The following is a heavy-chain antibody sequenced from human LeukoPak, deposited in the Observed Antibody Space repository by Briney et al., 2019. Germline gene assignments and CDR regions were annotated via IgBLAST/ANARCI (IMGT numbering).Heavy chain of an antibody. J-gene: IGHJ5*02. CDR3: ARDSPGYSSGWYWFDP. Sequence: SETLSLTCTVSGGSISSYYWSWIRQPPGKGLEWIGYIYYSGSTNYNPSLKSRVTISVDTSKNQSSLKLSSVTAADTAVYYCARDSPGYSSGWYWFDPWGQGTLVTVSS. V-gene: IGHV4-59*01. D-gene: IGHD6-19*01. CDR1: GGSISSYY. CDR2: IYYSGST.